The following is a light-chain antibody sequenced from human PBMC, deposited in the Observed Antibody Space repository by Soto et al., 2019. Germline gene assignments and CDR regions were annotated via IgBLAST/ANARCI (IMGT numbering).Light chain of an antibody. CDR1: QDISTR. Sequence: DIQLTQSPSSVSASVGDRVTIACRAIQDISTRLAWYQQKPGSAPKPPSYDASTSGSGVPARFSGSGSGTYFSLTFSSLQSEDFATYYCQQARTFPWTCGQGTKVDIE. CDR3: QQARTFPWT. J-gene: IGKJ1*01. V-gene: IGKV1-12*01. CDR2: DAS.